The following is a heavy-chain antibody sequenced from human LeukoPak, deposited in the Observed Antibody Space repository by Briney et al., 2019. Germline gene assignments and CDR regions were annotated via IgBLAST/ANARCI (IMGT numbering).Heavy chain of an antibody. CDR3: ARGGAVAGFDYFDY. V-gene: IGHV4-59*01. J-gene: IGHJ4*02. CDR1: GGSISSYY. CDR2: IFYSGST. D-gene: IGHD6-19*01. Sequence: SETLSLTCTVSGGSISSYYWSWIRQSPGKGLEWIGNIFYSGSTYYNPSLKSRVTISVDTSRNQFSLKLSSVTAADTAVYYCARGGAVAGFDYFDYWGQGSLVTVSS.